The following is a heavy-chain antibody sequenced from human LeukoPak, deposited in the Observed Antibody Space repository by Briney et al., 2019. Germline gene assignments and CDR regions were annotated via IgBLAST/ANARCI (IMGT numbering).Heavy chain of an antibody. CDR2: IDPSDSYT. Sequence: GESLKISCKGSGYNFTSYWITWVRQMPGKGLEWMGRIDPSDSYTNYSPSFQGHVTVSADKSISTAYLQWISLKASDTAMYYCVRHLSDITSCPNYWGPGTLITVAS. CDR3: VRHLSDITSCPNY. J-gene: IGHJ4*02. V-gene: IGHV5-10-1*01. CDR1: GYNFTSYW. D-gene: IGHD2-2*01.